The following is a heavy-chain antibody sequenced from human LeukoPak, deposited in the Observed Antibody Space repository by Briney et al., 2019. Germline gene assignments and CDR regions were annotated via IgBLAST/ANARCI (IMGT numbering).Heavy chain of an antibody. Sequence: GGSLRLSCVASGFTFSSYWMHWVRQAPGKGLVWVSRINSDGSSTSYADSVKGRFTISRDNAKNTLYLQMNSLRAEDTAVYYCASMDYYDSSPGDYWGQGTLVTVSS. D-gene: IGHD3-22*01. CDR3: ASMDYYDSSPGDY. V-gene: IGHV3-74*01. J-gene: IGHJ4*02. CDR2: INSDGSST. CDR1: GFTFSSYW.